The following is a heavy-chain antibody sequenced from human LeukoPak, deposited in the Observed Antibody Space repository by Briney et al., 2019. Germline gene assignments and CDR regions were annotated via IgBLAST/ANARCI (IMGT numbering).Heavy chain of an antibody. V-gene: IGHV3-23*01. CDR3: AKSSYGDYHPADDAFDI. D-gene: IGHD4-17*01. Sequence: QPGGSLRLSCAASGFTFSSYAMSWVRQAPGKGLEWVSAISGSGGSTYYADSVKGRLTISRDNSKNTLYLQMNSLRAEDTAVYYCAKSSYGDYHPADDAFDIWGQGTMVTVSS. CDR2: ISGSGGST. J-gene: IGHJ3*02. CDR1: GFTFSSYA.